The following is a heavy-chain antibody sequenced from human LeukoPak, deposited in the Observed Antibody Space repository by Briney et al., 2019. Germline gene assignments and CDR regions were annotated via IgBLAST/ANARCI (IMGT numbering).Heavy chain of an antibody. J-gene: IGHJ4*02. Sequence: GASVKVSCKASGYTFTSYGISWVRQAPGQGLEWMGWISAYNGNTNYAQKLQGRVTMTTDTSTSTAYMELRSLRSDDTAVYYCAREADYSSASGLDYWGQGTLVTVSS. V-gene: IGHV1-18*01. CDR1: GYTFTSYG. CDR2: ISAYNGNT. D-gene: IGHD2-15*01. CDR3: AREADYSSASGLDY.